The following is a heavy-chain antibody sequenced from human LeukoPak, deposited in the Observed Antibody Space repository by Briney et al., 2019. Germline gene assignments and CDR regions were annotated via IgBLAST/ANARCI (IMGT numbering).Heavy chain of an antibody. D-gene: IGHD1-7*01. J-gene: IGHJ6*03. CDR3: ARRITGTTYQFYYYYMDV. CDR2: IYYSGST. CDR1: GGSISSSSYY. Sequence: SETLSLTCTVSGGSISSSSYYWGWIRQPPGKGLEWIGSIYYSGSTYYNPSLKSRVTISVDTSKNQFSLKLSSVTAADTAVYYCARRITGTTYQFYYYYMDVWGKGTTATVSS. V-gene: IGHV4-39*07.